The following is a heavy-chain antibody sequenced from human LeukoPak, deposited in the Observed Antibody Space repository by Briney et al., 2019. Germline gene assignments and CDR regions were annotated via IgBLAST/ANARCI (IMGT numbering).Heavy chain of an antibody. V-gene: IGHV4-34*01. Sequence: SETLSLTCAVYGGSFSGYYWSWIRQPPGKGLEWIGEINHSGSTNYNPSLKSRVTISVDTSKNQFSLKLSSVTAADTAVYYCARQDPVLLWFGELDAPGWFDPWGQGTLVTVSS. J-gene: IGHJ5*02. CDR2: INHSGST. CDR3: ARQDPVLLWFGELDAPGWFDP. CDR1: GGSFSGYY. D-gene: IGHD3-10*01.